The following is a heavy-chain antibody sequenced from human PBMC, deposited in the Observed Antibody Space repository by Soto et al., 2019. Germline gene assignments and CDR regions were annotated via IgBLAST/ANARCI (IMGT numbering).Heavy chain of an antibody. V-gene: IGHV3-23*01. CDR1: GFTFSSYA. J-gene: IGHJ4*02. CDR3: ARGKGCTSDTCYYDYYFDY. D-gene: IGHD3-22*01. Sequence: PGGSLRLSCAASGFTFSSYAMSWVRQAPGKGLEWVSAISGSGGSTYYADSVKGRFTISRDNSKNTLYLQMNSLRAEDTAVYYCARGKGCTSDTCYYDYYFDYWVRGALVSVSA. CDR2: ISGSGGST.